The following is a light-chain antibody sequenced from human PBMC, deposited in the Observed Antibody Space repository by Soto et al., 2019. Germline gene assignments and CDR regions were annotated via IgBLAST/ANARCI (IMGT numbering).Light chain of an antibody. J-gene: IGKJ1*01. CDR1: QTISSW. V-gene: IGKV1-39*01. CDR2: AAS. Sequence: DIQMTQSPSTLSGSVGDRVTITCRASQTISSWLAWYQQKPGQVPKLLIVAASRLQSGVPSRFSGSGSGTDFTLTISSLQPEDFATYYCQQSYSTPRTFGQGTKVDIK. CDR3: QQSYSTPRT.